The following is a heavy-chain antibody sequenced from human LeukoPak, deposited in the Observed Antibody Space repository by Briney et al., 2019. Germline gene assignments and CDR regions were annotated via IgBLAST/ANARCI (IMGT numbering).Heavy chain of an antibody. J-gene: IGHJ3*02. CDR3: ARDAKLYSYGYVHAFDI. CDR1: GASISNRTW. CDR2: ISHSGRT. V-gene: IGHV4-4*02. Sequence: PSETLSLTCAVSGASISNRTWWSWVRQSSGRGLEWIGEISHSGRTNYNPSLKSRVTISVDTSKNQFSLKLSSVTAADTAVYYCARDAKLYSYGYVHAFDIWGQGTMVTVSS. D-gene: IGHD5-18*01.